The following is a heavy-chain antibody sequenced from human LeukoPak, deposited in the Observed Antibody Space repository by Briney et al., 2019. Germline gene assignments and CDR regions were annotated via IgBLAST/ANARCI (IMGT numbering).Heavy chain of an antibody. J-gene: IGHJ4*02. CDR3: AKAGRVLKYGGNSGSYFDY. Sequence: PGGSLRLSCAASGFTFKNYAMNWVRQAPGKGLEWVSSISGSGGSTHYADSVKGRFTISRDNSRNTLYLQMNSLRVEDTAVYYCAKAGRVLKYGGNSGSYFDYWGQGTLVTVSS. V-gene: IGHV3-23*01. D-gene: IGHD4-23*01. CDR1: GFTFKNYA. CDR2: ISGSGGST.